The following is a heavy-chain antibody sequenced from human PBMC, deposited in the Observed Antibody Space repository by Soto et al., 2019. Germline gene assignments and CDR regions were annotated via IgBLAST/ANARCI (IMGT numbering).Heavy chain of an antibody. CDR1: GYIFVNYG. D-gene: IGHD3-16*01. Sequence: HVQLVQSGDEVKKPGASVKVSCKASGYIFVNYGIAWVRQAPRQGLEWMGWISPYTGNTHSASKVQGRLTMTTDTSSSTAYMDLGSLTSDDTAVYYCVMVDNYVTPTPQDVWGQGSTVTVSS. CDR3: VMVDNYVTPTPQDV. CDR2: ISPYTGNT. V-gene: IGHV1-18*01. J-gene: IGHJ6*02.